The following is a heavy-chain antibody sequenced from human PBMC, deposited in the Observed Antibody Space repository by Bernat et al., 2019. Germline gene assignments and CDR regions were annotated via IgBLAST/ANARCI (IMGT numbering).Heavy chain of an antibody. CDR3: ASHASNWNYGTTFNY. D-gene: IGHD1-7*01. CDR2: IIPIFATA. CDR1: GGTFSSYA. Sequence: QVQLVQSGAEVKKPGSSVKVSCKASGGTFSSYAISWVRQAPGQGLEWMGGIIPIFATANYAQKFQGRVTSTEDESTSTACMGLSSRRSEDTAVYYCASHASNWNYGTTFNYGGQETLSPSPQ. J-gene: IGHJ4*02. V-gene: IGHV1-69*12.